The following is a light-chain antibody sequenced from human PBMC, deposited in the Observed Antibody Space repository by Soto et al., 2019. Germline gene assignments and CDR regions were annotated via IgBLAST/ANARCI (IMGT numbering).Light chain of an antibody. CDR1: STDVGSHNY. CDR3: SSYTTNNTVV. Sequence: QSVLTQAASVSESPGQSISLSCSGTSTDVGSHNYVSWYQQHPGKAPKLIIFEVNNRPSGVSHRFSGSKSGNTASLTISDLQGEDEADYYCSSYTTNNTVVFGGGTKVTV. J-gene: IGLJ2*01. CDR2: EVN. V-gene: IGLV2-14*01.